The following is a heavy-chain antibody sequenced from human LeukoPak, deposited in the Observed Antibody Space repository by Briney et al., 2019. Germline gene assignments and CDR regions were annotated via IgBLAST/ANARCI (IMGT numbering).Heavy chain of an antibody. CDR2: ISGSGENT. D-gene: IGHD5-12*01. J-gene: IGHJ6*02. CDR1: GFTFSSYA. CDR3: AKVRLRGSAGHGMDV. Sequence: PGGSLRLSCAASGFTFSSYAMSWVRQAPGKGLEWVSGISGSGENTYYADSVKGRFTISRDNSKNTLYVQMSSLRAEDTAVYYCAKVRLRGSAGHGMDVWGQGTTVTVSS. V-gene: IGHV3-23*01.